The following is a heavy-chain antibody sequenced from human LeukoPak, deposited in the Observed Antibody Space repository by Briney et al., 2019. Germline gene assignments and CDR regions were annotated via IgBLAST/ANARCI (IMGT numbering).Heavy chain of an antibody. J-gene: IGHJ4*02. CDR3: AREGLNDFDY. CDR1: GFTFSDYY. Sequence: GGSLRLSCAASGFTFSDYYMGWIRQAPGKGLEWVANIKQDGSEKYYVDSVKGRFTISRDNAKNSLYLQMNSLRAEDTAVYYCAREGLNDFDYWGQGTLVTVSS. CDR2: IKQDGSEK. V-gene: IGHV3-7*01.